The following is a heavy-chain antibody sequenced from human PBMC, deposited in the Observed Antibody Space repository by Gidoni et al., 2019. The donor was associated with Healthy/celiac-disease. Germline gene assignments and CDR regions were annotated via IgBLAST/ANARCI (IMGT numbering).Heavy chain of an antibody. Sequence: QVQLVESGGGVVQPGRSLRLSCAASGFTFRSYGMHWVRQAPGKGLGWVAVIWYEGSNKYYADSVKGRFTISRDNSKNTLYLQMNSLRAEDTAVYYCARAEGGYSYGSYYYYGMDVWGQGTTVTVSS. CDR1: GFTFRSYG. J-gene: IGHJ6*02. CDR2: IWYEGSNK. V-gene: IGHV3-33*01. CDR3: ARAEGGYSYGSYYYYGMDV. D-gene: IGHD5-18*01.